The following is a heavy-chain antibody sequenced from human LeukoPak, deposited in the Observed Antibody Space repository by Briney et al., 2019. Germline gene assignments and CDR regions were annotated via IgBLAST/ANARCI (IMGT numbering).Heavy chain of an antibody. Sequence: ASVKVSCKASGYTFTSYGISWVRQAPGQGLEWMGWISAYNGNTNYAQKLQGRVTMTTDASTNTAYMELRSLTSDDTAVYYCARGDGTTGTTQDVAFDYWGQGTLVTVSS. CDR2: ISAYNGNT. V-gene: IGHV1-18*01. CDR3: ARGDGTTGTTQDVAFDY. D-gene: IGHD1-1*01. CDR1: GYTFTSYG. J-gene: IGHJ4*02.